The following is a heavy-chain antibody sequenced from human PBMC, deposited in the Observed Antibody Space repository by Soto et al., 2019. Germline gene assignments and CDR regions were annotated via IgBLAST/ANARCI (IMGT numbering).Heavy chain of an antibody. D-gene: IGHD6-13*01. CDR1: GGSISSSSSY. CDR2: IYYGGST. Sequence: SETLSLTCSVSGGSISSSSSYWGWIRQPPGKGLEGIGTIYYGGSTSYNPSLKSRVTISVDTSKNQFSLRLTSVTAADTALYYCARRSNSGWFFDYWGQGTLVTVSS. CDR3: ARRSNSGWFFDY. V-gene: IGHV4-39*01. J-gene: IGHJ4*02.